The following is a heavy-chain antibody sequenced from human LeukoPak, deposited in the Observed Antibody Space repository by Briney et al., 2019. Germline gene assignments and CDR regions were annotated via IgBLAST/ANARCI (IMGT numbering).Heavy chain of an antibody. CDR2: IYYSGST. CDR1: GGSISSYY. Sequence: SETLSLTCTVSGGSISSYYWSWIRQPPGKGLEWIGYIYYSGSTNYNPSLKSRVTISVDTSKNQFSLKLSSVTAADTAVYYCARQDPTYYYDSSHAFDIWGQGTMVTVSS. CDR3: ARQDPTYYYDSSHAFDI. V-gene: IGHV4-59*01. J-gene: IGHJ3*02. D-gene: IGHD3-22*01.